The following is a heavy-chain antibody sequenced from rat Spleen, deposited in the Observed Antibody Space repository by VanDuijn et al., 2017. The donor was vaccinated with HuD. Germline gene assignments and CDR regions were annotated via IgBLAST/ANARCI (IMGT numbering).Heavy chain of an antibody. D-gene: IGHD1-2*01. CDR3: ARRSYSTHVMDA. CDR2: IWAGVGT. Sequence: QVQLKESGPGLVQPSQTLSLTCTVSGFSLTSYHLSWVRQPPGKSLVWMGTIWAGVGTNYNSAVQSRLSISRDTSKSQVFLKMNSLQPEDTGTYYCARRSYSTHVMDAWGQGASVTVSS. J-gene: IGHJ4*01. CDR1: GFSLTSYH. V-gene: IGHV2-72*01.